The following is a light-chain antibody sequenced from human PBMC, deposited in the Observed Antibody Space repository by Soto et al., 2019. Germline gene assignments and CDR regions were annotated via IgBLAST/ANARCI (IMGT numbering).Light chain of an antibody. CDR3: QQYDTYPWT. V-gene: IGKV1-5*03. J-gene: IGKJ1*01. CDR2: KAS. CDR1: QSFSTW. Sequence: DIQMTQSPSTLSASVGDRVTITCRASQSFSTWLARYQQKPGKAPKLLIYKASSLDSGVPSRFSGSGSGTEFTLTISSLQPDDFATYYCQQYDTYPWTFGQGTKVEIK.